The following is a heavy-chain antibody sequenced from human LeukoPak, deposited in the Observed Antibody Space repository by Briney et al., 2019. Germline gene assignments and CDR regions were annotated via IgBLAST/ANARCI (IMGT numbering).Heavy chain of an antibody. J-gene: IGHJ4*02. D-gene: IGHD3-22*01. V-gene: IGHV3-43D*03. CDR3: AKGLSSGYSGSDY. CDR1: GFTFDDYA. Sequence: GGSLRLSCAASGFTFDDYAVHWVRQARGKGLGWVSLISWDGRATFYADSVKGRFTISRDNSKNTLYLQMNSLRAEDTAVYYCAKGLSSGYSGSDYWGQGTLVTVSS. CDR2: ISWDGRAT.